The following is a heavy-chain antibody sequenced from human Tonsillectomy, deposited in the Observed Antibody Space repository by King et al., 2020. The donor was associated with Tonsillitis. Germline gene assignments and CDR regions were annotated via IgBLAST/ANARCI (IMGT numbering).Heavy chain of an antibody. CDR1: GFTFSDYY. CDR3: ASADRMVAAYYFYGMDV. Sequence: VQLVQSGGGLVKPGGSLRLSCAASGFTFSDYYMSWIRQAPGKGLEWVSYISSSGSTIYYADSVKGRFTISRDNAKNSLYLQMNSLRAEDTAVYYCASADRMVAAYYFYGMDVWGQGTTVTVSS. D-gene: IGHD2-15*01. CDR2: ISSSGSTI. J-gene: IGHJ6*02. V-gene: IGHV3-11*01.